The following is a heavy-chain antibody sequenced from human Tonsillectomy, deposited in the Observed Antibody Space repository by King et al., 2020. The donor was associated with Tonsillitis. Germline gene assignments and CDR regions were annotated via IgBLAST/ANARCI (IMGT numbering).Heavy chain of an antibody. V-gene: IGHV4-4*02. CDR2: IYHSGST. D-gene: IGHD5-12*01. Sequence: LQLQESGPGLVKPSGTLSLTCVVSGGSISSSNWWSWVRQPPGKGLEWIGEIYHSGSTNYNPSLESRVTISVDKSTNQFSLQLISVTAADTAMYYCARTQALYSGYDHAIYWGQGTLVTVSS. CDR1: GGSISSSNW. CDR3: ARTQALYSGYDHAIY. J-gene: IGHJ4*02.